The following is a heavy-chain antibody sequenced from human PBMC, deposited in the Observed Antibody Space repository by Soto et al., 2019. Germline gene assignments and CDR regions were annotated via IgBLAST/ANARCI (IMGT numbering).Heavy chain of an antibody. Sequence: PSETLSLTCTVSGVPISTSSYYWGWVRLAPGKGLEWIGSIYNTGTTNYNPSLNTRVTLSVDTSKNQFSLKLKSVTAADTAVYFCGMSRGWYTIHSWGQGTLVTVSS. CDR2: IYNTGTT. CDR3: GMSRGWYTIHS. J-gene: IGHJ4*02. CDR1: GVPISTSSYY. D-gene: IGHD6-19*01. V-gene: IGHV4-39*07.